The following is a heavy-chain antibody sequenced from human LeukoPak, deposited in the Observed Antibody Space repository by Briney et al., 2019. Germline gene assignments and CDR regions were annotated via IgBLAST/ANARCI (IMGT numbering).Heavy chain of an antibody. CDR1: GFTVSSNY. CDR3: AKDYHLTGATFPGH. CDR2: ISYDGSNH. D-gene: IGHD1-1*01. J-gene: IGHJ4*02. V-gene: IGHV3-30*18. Sequence: HPGGSLRLSCAASGFTVSSNYMSWVRQAPGKGLEWLTLISYDGSNHFYADSVKGRFTISRDNSKGTLYLQMDGLRPEDTAVYFCAKDYHLTGATFPGHWGQGTLVTVSS.